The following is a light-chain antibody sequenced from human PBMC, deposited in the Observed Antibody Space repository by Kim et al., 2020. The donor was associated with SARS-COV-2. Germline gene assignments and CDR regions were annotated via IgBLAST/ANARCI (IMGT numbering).Light chain of an antibody. CDR1: SDVAHSKF. V-gene: IGLV2-8*01. J-gene: IGLJ1*01. CDR3: SSYDINDNFV. CDR2: DVN. Sequence: QSALTQPPSASGSPGQSVVISCIGSSDVAHSKFVSWYQQHPGKAPKLIIFDVNRRPSGVPGRFSASKSGNTASLTVSGLQADDEADYYCSSYDINDNFVFGTGTQVTDL.